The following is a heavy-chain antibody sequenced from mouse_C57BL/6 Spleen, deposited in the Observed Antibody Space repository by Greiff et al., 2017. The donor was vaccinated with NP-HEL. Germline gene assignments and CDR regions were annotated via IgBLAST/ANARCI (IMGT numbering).Heavy chain of an antibody. CDR3: ARREDYGSSDRYDAMDY. CDR1: GYTFTSYG. Sequence: VQLKESGAELARPGASVKLSCKASGYTFTSYGISWVKQRTGQGLEWIGEIYPRSGNTYYNEKFKGKATLTADKSSSTAYMELRSRTSEDSAVYFWARREDYGSSDRYDAMDYWGQGTSVTVSS. D-gene: IGHD1-1*01. V-gene: IGHV1-81*01. J-gene: IGHJ4*01. CDR2: IYPRSGNT.